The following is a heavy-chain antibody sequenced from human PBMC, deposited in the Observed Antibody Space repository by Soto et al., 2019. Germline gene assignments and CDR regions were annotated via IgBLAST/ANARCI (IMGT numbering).Heavy chain of an antibody. Sequence: HPGGSLRLSCSASGFTFRSYVMHWVRQAPGKGLEYVSTINSNGVTTNYAESVKGRFTISRDNSKNMLYLQMSSLRAEDTAMYYCVKEICCSTTSCCDYWGQGTLVTVSS. D-gene: IGHD2-2*01. CDR1: GFTFRSYV. CDR2: INSNGVTT. CDR3: VKEICCSTTSCCDY. V-gene: IGHV3-64D*06. J-gene: IGHJ4*02.